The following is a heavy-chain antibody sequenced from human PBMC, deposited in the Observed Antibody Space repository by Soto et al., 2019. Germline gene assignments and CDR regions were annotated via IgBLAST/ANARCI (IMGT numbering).Heavy chain of an antibody. J-gene: IGHJ4*02. CDR1: GYTFTSYG. D-gene: IGHD3-9*01. V-gene: IGHV1-18*04. CDR2: ISAYNGNT. CDR3: ARDFDILTGYYGFDY. Sequence: ASVKVSCKASGYTFTSYGISRVRQAPGQGLEWMGWISAYNGNTNYAQKLQGRVTMTTDTSTSTAYMELRSLRSDDTAVYYCARDFDILTGYYGFDYWGQGTLVTVSS.